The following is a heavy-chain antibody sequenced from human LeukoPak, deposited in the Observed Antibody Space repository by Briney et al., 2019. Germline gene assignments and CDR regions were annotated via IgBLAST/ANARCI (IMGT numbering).Heavy chain of an antibody. V-gene: IGHV4-39*01. D-gene: IGHD1-26*01. CDR3: ARPPPSLGAPFDS. CDR1: GASITSGSYY. J-gene: IGHJ4*02. Sequence: PSETLSLTCSVSGASITSGSYYWGWIRQPPGRGLEWIASIYSSGNTYYNPSLKSRVTISIDTSKNQFSLKVTSVTAADTAVYYCARPPPSLGAPFDSWGQGTLVTVSS. CDR2: IYSSGNT.